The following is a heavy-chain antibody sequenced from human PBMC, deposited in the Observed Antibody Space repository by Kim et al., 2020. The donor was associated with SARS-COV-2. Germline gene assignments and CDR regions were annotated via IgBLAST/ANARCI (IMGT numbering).Heavy chain of an antibody. Sequence: SETLSLTCTVSGGSISSSSYYWGWIRQPPGKGLEWIGSIYYSGSTYYNPSLKSRVTISVDTSKNQFSLKLSSVTAADTAVYYCARHRGYSYGLWFRELSTDNAFDIWGQGTMVTVSS. CDR2: IYYSGST. CDR3: ARHRGYSYGLWFRELSTDNAFDI. V-gene: IGHV4-39*01. CDR1: GGSISSSSYY. J-gene: IGHJ3*02. D-gene: IGHD5-18*01.